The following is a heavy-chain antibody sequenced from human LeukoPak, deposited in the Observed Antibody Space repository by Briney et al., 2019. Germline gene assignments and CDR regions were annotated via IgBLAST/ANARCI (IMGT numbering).Heavy chain of an antibody. CDR2: ISAYNGNT. CDR3: ARNRGYCSSTSCPPANWFDP. V-gene: IGHV1-18*01. J-gene: IGHJ5*02. D-gene: IGHD2-2*01. Sequence: ASVKVSCKASGYTFTSYGISWVRQAPGQGLEGMGWISAYNGNTNYTQKLQGRVTMTTDTSTSTAYMELRSLRSDDTAVYYCARNRGYCSSTSCPPANWFDPWGQGTLVAVSS. CDR1: GYTFTSYG.